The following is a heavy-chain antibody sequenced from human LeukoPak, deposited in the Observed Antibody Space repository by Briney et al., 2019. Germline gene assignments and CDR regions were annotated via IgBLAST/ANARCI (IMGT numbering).Heavy chain of an antibody. Sequence: GSLRLSCAASGFTFSSYAMSWVRQAPGKGLEWIGEINHSGSTNYNPSLKSRVTISVDTSKNQFSLKLSSVTAADTAVYYCARARGLYYDFWSGYSDYFDYWGQGTLVTVSS. J-gene: IGHJ4*02. CDR3: ARARGLYYDFWSGYSDYFDY. CDR1: GFTFSSYA. CDR2: INHSGST. V-gene: IGHV4-34*01. D-gene: IGHD3-3*01.